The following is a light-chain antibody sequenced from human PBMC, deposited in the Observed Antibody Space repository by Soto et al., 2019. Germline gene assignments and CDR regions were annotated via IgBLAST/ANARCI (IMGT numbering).Light chain of an antibody. CDR3: HQYNRWPPRYT. CDR2: GAS. Sequence: EIVMTQSPATLSVSPGERATLSCRASQTISSDLAWYQQKPGQAPRLLIYGASTRATGIPARFSGSGSGTEFTLTISSLQSEDSAVYFCHQYNRWPPRYTFGQGTKLEIK. V-gene: IGKV3-15*01. J-gene: IGKJ2*01. CDR1: QTISSD.